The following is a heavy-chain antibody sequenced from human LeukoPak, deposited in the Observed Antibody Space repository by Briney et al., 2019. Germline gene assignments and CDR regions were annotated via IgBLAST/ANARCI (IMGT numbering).Heavy chain of an antibody. Sequence: PGGSVRLSCAASGFTFHDYGLSGVRQARGGGRVGVSGINWNGGRTDYADSVKGRCIISRDDARSSLYLYMNSLRGEDTALYYCVRDGAGGGSYYGDCWGQGTLVTVSS. D-gene: IGHD1-26*01. CDR1: GFTFHDYG. J-gene: IGHJ4*02. V-gene: IGHV3-20*04. CDR2: INWNGGRT. CDR3: VRDGAGGGSYYGDC.